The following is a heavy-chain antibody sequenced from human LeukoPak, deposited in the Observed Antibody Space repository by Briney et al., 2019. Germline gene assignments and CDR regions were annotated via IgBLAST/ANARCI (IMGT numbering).Heavy chain of an antibody. Sequence: GASVKVSCKASGYTFTSYYMHWVRQALGQGLEWMGIINPSGGSTSYAQKFQGRVTMTRDTSTSTVYMELSSLRSEDTAVYYCARDFDGSGSHYNWFDPWGQGSLVTVSS. J-gene: IGHJ5*02. CDR3: ARDFDGSGSHYNWFDP. CDR1: GYTFTSYY. D-gene: IGHD3-10*01. CDR2: INPSGGST. V-gene: IGHV1-46*01.